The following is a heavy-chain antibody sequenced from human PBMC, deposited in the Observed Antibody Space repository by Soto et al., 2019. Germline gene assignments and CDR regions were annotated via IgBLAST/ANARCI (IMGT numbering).Heavy chain of an antibody. CDR1: GYTFTSYA. CDR2: INAGNGNT. D-gene: IGHD3-3*01. J-gene: IGHJ6*03. Sequence: ASVKVSCKASGYTFTSYAMHWVRQAPGQRLEWMGWINAGNGNTKYSQKFQGRVTITRDTSASTAYMELSSLRSEDTAVYYCAREEPFDYYYYMDVWGKGTTVTVSS. CDR3: AREEPFDYYYYMDV. V-gene: IGHV1-3*01.